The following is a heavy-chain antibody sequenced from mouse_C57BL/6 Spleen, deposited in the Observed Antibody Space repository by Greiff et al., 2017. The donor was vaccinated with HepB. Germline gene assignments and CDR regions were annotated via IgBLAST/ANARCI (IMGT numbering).Heavy chain of an antibody. CDR3: ERERIQVDFDY. CDR1: GYTFTDYY. V-gene: IGHV1-19*01. J-gene: IGHJ2*01. D-gene: IGHD5-2*01. Sequence: EVQLQESGPVLVKPGASVKMSCKASGYTFTDYYMNWVKQSHGKSLEWIGVINPYNGGTSYNQKFKGKATLTVDKSSSTAYMELNSLTSEDSAVYYCERERIQVDFDYWGQGTTLTVSS. CDR2: INPYNGGT.